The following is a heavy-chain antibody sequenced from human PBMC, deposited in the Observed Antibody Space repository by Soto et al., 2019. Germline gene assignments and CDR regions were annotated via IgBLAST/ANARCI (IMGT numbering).Heavy chain of an antibody. CDR1: GYTFTSYG. CDR3: ARGRYGDY. D-gene: IGHD1-1*01. J-gene: IGHJ4*02. V-gene: IGHV1-18*01. CDR2: ISAHNGNT. Sequence: HVHLVQSGAEVKKPGASVKVSCKASGYTFTSYGITWVRQAPGQGLEWMGWISAHNGNTDYAQKLQGRVIVTRDTFTSSAHMELSRLISDDSAVYYCARGRYGDYWGQGALVTVSS.